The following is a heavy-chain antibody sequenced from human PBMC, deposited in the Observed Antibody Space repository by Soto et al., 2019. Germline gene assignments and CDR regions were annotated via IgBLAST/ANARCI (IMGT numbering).Heavy chain of an antibody. CDR2: IIPILGIA. CDR1: GGTFSSYT. V-gene: IGHV1-69*08. CDR3: AREGCSGGSCYYYYYYMDV. Sequence: QVQLVQSGAEVKKPGSSVKVSCKASGGTFSSYTISWVRQAPGQGLEWMGRIIPILGIANYAQKFQGRVTITADKSTSTAYMERSSLRSEDTAVYYCAREGCSGGSCYYYYYYMDVWGKGTTVTVSS. J-gene: IGHJ6*03. D-gene: IGHD2-15*01.